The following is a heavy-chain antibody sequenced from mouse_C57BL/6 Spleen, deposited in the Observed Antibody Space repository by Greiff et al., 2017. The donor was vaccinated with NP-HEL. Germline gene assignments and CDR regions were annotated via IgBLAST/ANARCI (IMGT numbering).Heavy chain of an antibody. J-gene: IGHJ2*01. D-gene: IGHD1-1*01. V-gene: IGHV1-18*01. Sequence: VHVKQSGPELVKPGASVKIPCKASGYTFTDYNMDWVKQSHGKSLEWIGDINPNNGGTIYNQKFKGKATLTVDKSSSTAYMELLSLTSEDTAVYYCARRPLYYYGSGVYYFDYWGQGTTLTVSS. CDR3: ARRPLYYYGSGVYYFDY. CDR2: INPNNGGT. CDR1: GYTFTDYN.